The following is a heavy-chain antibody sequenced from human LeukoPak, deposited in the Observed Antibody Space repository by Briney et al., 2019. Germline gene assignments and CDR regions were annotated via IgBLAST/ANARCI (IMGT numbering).Heavy chain of an antibody. CDR3: AKSVYGSGNS. CDR2: ISGGTT. J-gene: IGHJ5*02. CDR1: GFTISSYG. Sequence: GGSLRLSCAASGFTISSYGMSWVRQAPGKGLEWVSSISGGTTYYADSVKGRFTISRDNSKSIVSLQMNSLRAEDTAVYYCAKSVYGSGNSWGQGTLVTVSS. V-gene: IGHV3-23*01. D-gene: IGHD3-10*01.